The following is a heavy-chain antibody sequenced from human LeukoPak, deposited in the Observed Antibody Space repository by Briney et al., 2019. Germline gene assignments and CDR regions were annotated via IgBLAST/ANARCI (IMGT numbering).Heavy chain of an antibody. Sequence: PGGSLRLSCAASGFTFSYYGMHWVRQAPGKGLDWVAVIWYDASYLYYADPVKGRFTISRDNSKNTMYLQMNNLRAEDTAVYYCAKIVQFTAATGTGLDYWGQGTLVTVSP. CDR3: AKIVQFTAATGTGLDY. J-gene: IGHJ4*02. CDR1: GFTFSYYG. CDR2: IWYDASYL. D-gene: IGHD6-13*01. V-gene: IGHV3-33*06.